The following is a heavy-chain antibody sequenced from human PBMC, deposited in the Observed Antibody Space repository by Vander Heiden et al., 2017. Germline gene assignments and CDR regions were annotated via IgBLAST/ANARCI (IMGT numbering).Heavy chain of an antibody. CDR3: ASSGDGYKYYFDY. CDR2: SNSDGSST. D-gene: IGHD5-12*01. J-gene: IGHJ4*02. V-gene: IGHV3-74*01. Sequence: EVQLVESGGGLAQPGGSRSLSCAASGFTFSSYWVHGVRQAPGKGLVWVSRSNSDGSSTSYADSVKGRFTISRDNAKNTLYLQMNSLRAEDTAVYYCASSGDGYKYYFDYWGQGTLVTVSS. CDR1: GFTFSSYW.